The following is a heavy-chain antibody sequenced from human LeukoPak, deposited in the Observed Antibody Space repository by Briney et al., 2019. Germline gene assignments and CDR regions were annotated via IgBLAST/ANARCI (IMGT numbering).Heavy chain of an antibody. CDR1: GGSINNFY. CDR3: ARTGYYASGSSYYYGMDV. J-gene: IGHJ6*02. V-gene: IGHV4-59*08. Sequence: SETLSLTCTVSGGSINNFYWSWIRQPPGKELEWIGYIFYSGSTNYNPSLESRVTISIDTSKNQFSLKVNSLTAADTAVYYCARTGYYASGSSYYYGMDVWGQGTTVTVSS. D-gene: IGHD3-10*01. CDR2: IFYSGST.